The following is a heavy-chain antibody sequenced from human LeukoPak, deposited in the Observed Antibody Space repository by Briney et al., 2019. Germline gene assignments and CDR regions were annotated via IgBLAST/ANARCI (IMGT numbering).Heavy chain of an antibody. CDR3: ARAKTFYYDSSGYLSI. V-gene: IGHV3-11*04. J-gene: IGHJ3*02. Sequence: PGGSLRLSCAASGFTFSDYYMSWIRQAQGKGLEWVSYISSSGSTIYYADPVKGRFTISRDNAKSSLYLQMNSLRAEDTAVYYCARAKTFYYDSSGYLSIWGQGTMVTVSS. CDR1: GFTFSDYY. D-gene: IGHD3-22*01. CDR2: ISSSGSTI.